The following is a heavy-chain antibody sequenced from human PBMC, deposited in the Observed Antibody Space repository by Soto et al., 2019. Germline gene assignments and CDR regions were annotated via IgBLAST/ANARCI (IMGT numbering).Heavy chain of an antibody. CDR3: ARDGTDSSSWYWFDP. J-gene: IGHJ5*02. CDR1: GGTFSSYA. V-gene: IGHV1-69*13. CDR2: IIPIFGTA. D-gene: IGHD6-13*01. Sequence: ASVKVSCKASGGTFSSYAISWVRQAPGQGLEWMGGIIPIFGTANYAQKFQGRVTITADESTSTAYMELSSLRSEDTAVYYCARDGTDSSSWYWFDPWGQGTLVTVSS.